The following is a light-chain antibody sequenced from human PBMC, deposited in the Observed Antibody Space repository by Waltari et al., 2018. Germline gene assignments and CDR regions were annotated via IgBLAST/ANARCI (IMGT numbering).Light chain of an antibody. Sequence: DIQMTQSPSTLSASVGDSVTITSRASQSISSWLAWYQQKPGKAPKLLIYDASSLESGVPSRFSGSGSGTEFTLTISSLQPDDFATYYCQQYNSYSRTFGQGTKVEIK. CDR2: DAS. CDR1: QSISSW. J-gene: IGKJ1*01. V-gene: IGKV1-5*01. CDR3: QQYNSYSRT.